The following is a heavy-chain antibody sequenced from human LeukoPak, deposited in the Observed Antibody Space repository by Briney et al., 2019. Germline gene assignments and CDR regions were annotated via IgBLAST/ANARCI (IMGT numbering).Heavy chain of an antibody. CDR1: GGSISSYY. CDR3: ATVMATYSGTFDI. Sequence: ETLSLTCTVSGGSISSYYWSWLRQPAGKGLEWIWRIYTSGSTNYSPLLKRRATISVDKSKTQFSLKLSSVTAADTAMYDCATVMATYSGTFDIWGEGTMVTVSS. D-gene: IGHD5-24*01. V-gene: IGHV4-4*07. J-gene: IGHJ3*02. CDR2: IYTSGST.